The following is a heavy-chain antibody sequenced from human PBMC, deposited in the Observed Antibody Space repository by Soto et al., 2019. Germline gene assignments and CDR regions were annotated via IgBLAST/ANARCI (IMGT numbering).Heavy chain of an antibody. D-gene: IGHD3-22*01. Sequence: EVQLVQSGAEVKKPGESLKISCKGSGYTFTNYCIGWVRQMPGKGLEWMGIISPGDSDTRYSPSFQGQVTISADKSISTAYLQWSSLEASDTAMYYCARRAITMIVVDLWGQGTLVTVSS. CDR3: ARRAITMIVVDL. CDR2: ISPGDSDT. V-gene: IGHV5-51*03. J-gene: IGHJ5*02. CDR1: GYTFTNYC.